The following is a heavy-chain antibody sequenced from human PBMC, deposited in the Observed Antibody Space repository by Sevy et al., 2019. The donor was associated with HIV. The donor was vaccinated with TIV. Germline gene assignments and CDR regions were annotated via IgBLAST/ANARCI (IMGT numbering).Heavy chain of an antibody. D-gene: IGHD3-3*01. CDR1: GFTFASYA. J-gene: IGHJ4*02. CDR2: IRGSGYAT. CDR3: AKDRVTVFGVVVTFDS. V-gene: IGHV3-23*01. Sequence: GGSLRLSCAASGFTFASYAMHWVRQVAGKGLEWVSTIRGSGYATYYADSVKGRSIISRDTSRNTLYLQMNSLRVEDSAVYFCAKDRVTVFGVVVTFDSWGQGTLVTVSS.